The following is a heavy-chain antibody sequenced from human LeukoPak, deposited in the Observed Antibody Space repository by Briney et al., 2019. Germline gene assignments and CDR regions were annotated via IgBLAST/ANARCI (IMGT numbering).Heavy chain of an antibody. CDR3: AKVGADTIFGVVSDFDY. V-gene: IGHV3-23*01. J-gene: IGHJ4*02. CDR1: GFTFSSYA. D-gene: IGHD3-3*01. CDR2: ISGSGGST. Sequence: PGGSLRLSCAASGFTFSSYAMSWVRQAPGKGLEWVSAISGSGGSTYYADSVKGRFTISRDNSKNTLYLQMNSLRAEDTAVYCCAKVGADTIFGVVSDFDYWGQGTLVTVSS.